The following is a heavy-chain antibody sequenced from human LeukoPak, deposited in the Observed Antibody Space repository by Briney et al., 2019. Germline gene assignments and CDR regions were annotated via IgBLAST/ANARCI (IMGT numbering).Heavy chain of an antibody. V-gene: IGHV3-23*01. J-gene: IGHJ4*02. CDR1: GFTFWSHA. Sequence: PGGSLRLSCAASGFTFWSHALNGVRQAPGKGLEGVSAISDNGVGTYYADSVKGRFTISRDNSKNTMYLQMNSLRAEDTALYFCVRALPHFDCWGQGTLVTVS. CDR3: VRALPHFDC. CDR2: ISDNGVGT.